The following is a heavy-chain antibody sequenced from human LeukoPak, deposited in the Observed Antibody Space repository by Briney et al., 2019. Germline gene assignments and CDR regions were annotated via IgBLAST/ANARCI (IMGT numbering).Heavy chain of an antibody. CDR3: AKDGCSSTSCYTPFDY. CDR2: ISGSGGST. V-gene: IGHV3-23*01. J-gene: IGHJ4*02. Sequence: GGSLRLSCAASGFTFSSYAMSWVRQAPGKGLEWVSAISGSGGSTYYADSVKGRFTISRDNSKNTLYLQMNSLRAEDTAVYYCAKDGCSSTSCYTPFDYWGLGTLVTVSS. CDR1: GFTFSSYA. D-gene: IGHD2-2*02.